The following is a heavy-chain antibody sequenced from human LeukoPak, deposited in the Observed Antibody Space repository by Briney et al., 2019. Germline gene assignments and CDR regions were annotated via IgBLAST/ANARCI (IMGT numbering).Heavy chain of an antibody. CDR3: VMGQLVSDN. CDR1: GGSFSGYY. CDR2: INHIGST. V-gene: IGHV4-34*01. J-gene: IGHJ4*02. Sequence: SETLSLTSAVYGGSFSGYYWSWNRPPPGKGLEWIGEINHIGSTNYNPSLKSRVTISVDKSKSQLSLKLRSVTAANAAVYYCVMGQLVSDNWGQGTLVTVSS. D-gene: IGHD6-6*01.